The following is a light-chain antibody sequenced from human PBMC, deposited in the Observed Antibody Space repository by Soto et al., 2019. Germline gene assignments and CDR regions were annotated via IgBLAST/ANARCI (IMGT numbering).Light chain of an antibody. CDR3: SSYTSGSSHYV. Sequence: QSALTQPASVSGSPGQSITISCSGTCSDVGAYYSVSWYQHHPGKAPKLIIYGVTNRPSGVSNRFSGSKSGNTASLTISGLQAEDEADYHCSSYTSGSSHYVFGTGTKVTVL. CDR1: CSDVGAYYS. V-gene: IGLV2-14*01. J-gene: IGLJ1*01. CDR2: GVT.